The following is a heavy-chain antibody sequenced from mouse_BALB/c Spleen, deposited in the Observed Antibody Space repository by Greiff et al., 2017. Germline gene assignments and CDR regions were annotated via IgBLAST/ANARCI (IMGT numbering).Heavy chain of an antibody. CDR1: GYTFTSYW. Sequence: QVQLQQSGAELVKPGASVKLSCKASGYTFTSYWMHWVKQRPGQGLEWIGEINPSNGRTNYNEKFKSKATLTVDKSSSTAYMQLSSLTSEDSAVYYCARSGGFDYWGQGTTLTVSS. J-gene: IGHJ2*01. V-gene: IGHV1S81*02. CDR2: INPSNGRT. CDR3: ARSGGFDY. D-gene: IGHD3-2*02.